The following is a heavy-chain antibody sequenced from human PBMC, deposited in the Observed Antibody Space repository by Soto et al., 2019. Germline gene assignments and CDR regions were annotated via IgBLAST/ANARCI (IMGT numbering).Heavy chain of an antibody. CDR3: ARDLGGEATIRF. Sequence: QVQLVQSGAEVKKPGSSVKVSCKASGGSFRNFVISWVRQAPGQGLEWMGGIIPNSGTTNYAQKFQGKVTITADESTSTAYMELSGLTSEDTSLYYCARDLGGEATIRFWGQGNLVTVSS. CDR2: IIPNSGTT. V-gene: IGHV1-69*01. J-gene: IGHJ4*02. D-gene: IGHD3-16*01. CDR1: GGSFRNFV.